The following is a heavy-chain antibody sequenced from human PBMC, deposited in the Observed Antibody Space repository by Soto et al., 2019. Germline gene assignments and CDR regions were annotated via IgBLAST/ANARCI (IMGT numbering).Heavy chain of an antibody. CDR1: GGSISSYY. CDR3: ARGRLYYDSSGYYYY. Sequence: SETLSLTCTVSGGSISSYYWSWIRQPPGKGLEWIGYIYYSGSTNYNPSLKSRVTISVDTSKNQFSLKLSSVTAADTAVYYCARGRLYYDSSGYYYYWGQGTLVTVSS. V-gene: IGHV4-59*08. D-gene: IGHD3-22*01. CDR2: IYYSGST. J-gene: IGHJ4*02.